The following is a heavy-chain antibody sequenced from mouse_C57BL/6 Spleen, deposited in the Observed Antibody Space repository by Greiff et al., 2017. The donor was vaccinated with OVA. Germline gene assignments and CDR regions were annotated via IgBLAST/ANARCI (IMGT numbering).Heavy chain of an antibody. CDR1: GFTFTDYY. Sequence: EVKLVESGGGLVQPGGSLSLSCAASGFTFTDYYMSWVRQPPGTALEWLGFIRNKANGYTTEYSASVKGRFTISRDNSQSILYLQMNALRAEDSATYYCARNWEEYYFDYWGQGTTLSVAS. CDR3: ARNWEEYYFDY. J-gene: IGHJ2*01. V-gene: IGHV7-3*01. D-gene: IGHD4-1*01. CDR2: IRNKANGYTT.